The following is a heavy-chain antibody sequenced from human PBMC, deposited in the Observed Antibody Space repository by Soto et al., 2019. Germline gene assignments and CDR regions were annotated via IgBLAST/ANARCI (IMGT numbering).Heavy chain of an antibody. CDR2: IYPGDSDT. CDR1: GYSFTSYW. J-gene: IGHJ4*02. CDR3: ARRSPSAGGYRYYFDF. Sequence: LGESLKISCKGSGYSFTSYWIGWVRQMPGKGLEWMGIIYPGDSDTRYSPSFQGQVTISADKSISTAYLQWSSLKASDTAMYYCARRSPSAGGYRYYFDFWGQGTLVTVSS. V-gene: IGHV5-51*01. D-gene: IGHD3-16*01.